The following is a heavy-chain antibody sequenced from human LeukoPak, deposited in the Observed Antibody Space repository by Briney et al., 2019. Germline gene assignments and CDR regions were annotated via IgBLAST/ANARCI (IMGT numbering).Heavy chain of an antibody. Sequence: GGSLRLSCAASGFTFSSYAMSRVRQAPGKGLEWVSAISGSGVTTYYADSVKGRFTISRDNSKNTLYLQMNSLSAEDTAVYYCAKDMTFYKGGQGTLVTVSS. CDR2: ISGSGVTT. J-gene: IGHJ4*02. CDR3: AKDMTFYK. V-gene: IGHV3-23*01. D-gene: IGHD1-1*01. CDR1: GFTFSSYA.